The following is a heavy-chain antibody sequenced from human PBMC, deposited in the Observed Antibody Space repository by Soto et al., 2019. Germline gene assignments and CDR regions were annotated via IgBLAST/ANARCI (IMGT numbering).Heavy chain of an antibody. Sequence: QVQLVESGGGVVQPGRSLRLSCAASGFTFSSYGMHWVRQAPGKGLEWVAVIWYDGSNKYYADSVKGRFTISRDNSKNPLYLQMNSLRAEDTAVYYCARESLNKRRGFDYWGQGTLVTVSS. CDR3: ARESLNKRRGFDY. CDR2: IWYDGSNK. V-gene: IGHV3-33*01. CDR1: GFTFSSYG. J-gene: IGHJ4*02.